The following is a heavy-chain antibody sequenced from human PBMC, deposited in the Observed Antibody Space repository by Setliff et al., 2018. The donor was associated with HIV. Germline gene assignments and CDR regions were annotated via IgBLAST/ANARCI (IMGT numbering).Heavy chain of an antibody. J-gene: IGHJ4*02. CDR1: GGSFSGYY. D-gene: IGHD3-22*01. V-gene: IGHV4-34*01. CDR2: INHSGSI. CDR3: ARGGGYYYDNSGYPTWYYFDY. Sequence: SETLSLTCAVYGGSFSGYYWSWIRQPPGKGLEWIGEINHSGSINYDPSLKSRVTISVDTSKNQFSLKLSSVAAADTAVYYCARGGGYYYDNSGYPTWYYFDYWGQGSLVTVSS.